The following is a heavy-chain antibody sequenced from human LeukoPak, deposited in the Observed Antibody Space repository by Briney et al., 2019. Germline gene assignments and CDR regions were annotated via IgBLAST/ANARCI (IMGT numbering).Heavy chain of an antibody. CDR1: GGSITSFY. Sequence: SETLSLTCTVSGGSITSFYWNWIRQPAGKGRGWIGRIDTSGSTNYNPSLKSRVTMSVDTSKNQFSLRLSSVTAADTAVYYCARGQWELLRYNYIDVWGKGTTVTVSS. J-gene: IGHJ6*03. D-gene: IGHD1-26*01. V-gene: IGHV4-4*07. CDR2: IDTSGST. CDR3: ARGQWELLRYNYIDV.